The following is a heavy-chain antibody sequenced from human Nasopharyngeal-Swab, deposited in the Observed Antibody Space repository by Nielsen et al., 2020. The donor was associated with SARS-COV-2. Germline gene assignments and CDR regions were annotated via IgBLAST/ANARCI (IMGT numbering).Heavy chain of an antibody. V-gene: IGHV4-39*07. J-gene: IGHJ6*02. CDR1: GGSISSSSYY. CDR2: IYYSGST. D-gene: IGHD6-19*01. CDR3: ARGEYSSGWYANYYYYYGMDV. Sequence: SETLSLTCTVSGGSISSSSYYWGWIRQPPGKGLEWIGSIYYSGSTYYNPSLKSRVTISVDTSKNQFSLKLSSVTAADTAVYYCARGEYSSGWYANYYYYYGMDVWGQGTTVTVSS.